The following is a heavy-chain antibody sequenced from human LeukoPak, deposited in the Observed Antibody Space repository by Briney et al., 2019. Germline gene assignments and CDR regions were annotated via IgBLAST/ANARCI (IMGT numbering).Heavy chain of an antibody. CDR3: AREPKVDTAMVQGGYFDY. V-gene: IGHV4-30-2*01. CDR2: IYHSGST. D-gene: IGHD5-18*01. CDR1: GGSISSGGYS. Sequence: PSETLSLTCAVSGGSISSGGYSWSWIRQPPGKGLEWIGYIYHSGSTYYNPSLKSRVTISVDRSKNQFSLKLSSVTAADTAVYYCAREPKVDTAMVQGGYFDYWGQGTLVTVSS. J-gene: IGHJ4*02.